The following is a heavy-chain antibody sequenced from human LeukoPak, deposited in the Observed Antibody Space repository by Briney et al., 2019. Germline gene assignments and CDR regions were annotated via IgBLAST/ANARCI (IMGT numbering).Heavy chain of an antibody. V-gene: IGHV3-7*04. J-gene: IGHJ4*02. Sequence: GGSLRLSCAASGFTFSSYWMSWVRQAPGKGLEWVANIKQDGSEKYYVDSVKGRFTIPRDNAKNSLYLQMNSLRAEDTAVYYCAGGWLQDNFDYWGQGTLVTVSS. CDR3: AGGWLQDNFDY. CDR2: IKQDGSEK. D-gene: IGHD5-24*01. CDR1: GFTFSSYW.